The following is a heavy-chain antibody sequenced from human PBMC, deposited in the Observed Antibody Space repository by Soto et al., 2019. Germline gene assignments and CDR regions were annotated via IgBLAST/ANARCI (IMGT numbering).Heavy chain of an antibody. Sequence: GGSLRLSCAASGFTFSSYGMHWVRQAPGKGLEWVAVISYDGSNKYYADSVKGRFTISRDNSKNTLYLQMNSLRAEDTAVYYCAKASDTAMVMAYFDYWGQGTLVTVSS. D-gene: IGHD5-18*01. V-gene: IGHV3-30*18. J-gene: IGHJ4*02. CDR2: ISYDGSNK. CDR3: AKASDTAMVMAYFDY. CDR1: GFTFSSYG.